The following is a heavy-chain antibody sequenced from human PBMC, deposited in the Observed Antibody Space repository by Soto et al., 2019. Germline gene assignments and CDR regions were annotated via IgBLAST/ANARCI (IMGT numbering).Heavy chain of an antibody. CDR3: AKALGELSPESFDY. CDR1: GFTFSSYA. D-gene: IGHD3-16*02. V-gene: IGHV3-30*18. J-gene: IGHJ4*02. CDR2: MSYDGNNQ. Sequence: QVALVESGGGVVQPGRSLRLSCAASGFTFSSYAMHWVRQAPGKGLEWVAVMSYDGNNQYFADSVKGRFTISRDNFKNTLNLQMNSLRPEDTAVYYCAKALGELSPESFDYWGQGILVTVSS.